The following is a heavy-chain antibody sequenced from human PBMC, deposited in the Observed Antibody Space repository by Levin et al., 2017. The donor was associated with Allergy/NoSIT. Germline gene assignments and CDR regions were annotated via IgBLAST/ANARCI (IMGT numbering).Heavy chain of an antibody. J-gene: IGHJ4*02. CDR3: ARGDTYYYDSSGYYPPPSDY. CDR1: GGTFSSYA. Sequence: SVKVSCKASGGTFSSYAISWVRQAPGQGLEWMGGIIPIFGTANYAQKFQGRVTITADESTSTAYMELSSLRSEDTAVYYCARGDTYYYDSSGYYPPPSDYWGQGTLVTVSS. V-gene: IGHV1-69*13. D-gene: IGHD3-22*01. CDR2: IIPIFGTA.